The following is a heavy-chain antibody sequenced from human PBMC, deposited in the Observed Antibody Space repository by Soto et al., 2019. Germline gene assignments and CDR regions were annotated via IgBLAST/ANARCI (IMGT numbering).Heavy chain of an antibody. CDR3: ARDKITGLFDY. V-gene: IGHV4-34*01. J-gene: IGHJ4*02. CDR1: GGSFSGYY. D-gene: IGHD2-8*02. CDR2: INHSGST. Sequence: QVQLQQWGAGLLKPSETLSLTCAVYGGSFSGYYWTWIRQPPGTGLEWIGEINHSGSTNYNPSLKSRGTISVDTSKNQFSLKLTSVPAADTAVYYCARDKITGLFDYWGQGTLVTVSS.